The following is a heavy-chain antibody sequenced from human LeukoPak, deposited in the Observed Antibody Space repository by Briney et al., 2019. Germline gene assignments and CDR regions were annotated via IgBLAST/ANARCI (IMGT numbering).Heavy chain of an antibody. V-gene: IGHV3-74*01. CDR1: GFTFTNYW. Sequence: GGSLRLSCAASGFTFTNYWMHWVRQGQGKGLVWVSRISTDGSTRHYADSVKGRFTISRDNSKNMMYLQMNSLRAEDTAVYYCASASSHRIAAGGDYWGHRTLVTVSS. D-gene: IGHD6-13*01. CDR2: ISTDGSTR. CDR3: ASASSHRIAAGGDY. J-gene: IGHJ4*01.